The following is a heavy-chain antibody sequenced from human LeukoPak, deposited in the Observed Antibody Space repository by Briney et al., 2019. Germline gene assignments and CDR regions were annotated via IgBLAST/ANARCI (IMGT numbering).Heavy chain of an antibody. J-gene: IGHJ5*02. CDR2: IYYSGTT. D-gene: IGHD5-18*01. V-gene: IGHV4-34*01. CDR3: AKGAGGFSYYNWFDP. CDR1: GGSFSGYY. Sequence: SETLSLTCAVCGGSFSGYYWSWIRQPPGKGLEWIGSIYYSGTTHYSPSLESRVTISVDTSKNQFSLKLASVTAADTAIYYCAKGAGGFSYYNWFDPWGQGTLVAVSS.